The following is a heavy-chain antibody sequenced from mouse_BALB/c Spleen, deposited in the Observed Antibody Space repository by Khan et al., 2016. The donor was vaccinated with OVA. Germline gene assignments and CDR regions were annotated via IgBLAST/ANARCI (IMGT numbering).Heavy chain of an antibody. Sequence: EVQLVESGGDLVRPGGSLKLSCSASGFTFSTYSMSWVRQTPDKRLEWVATISSAGDYTFFPDSVKGRFTISRDNARNTLYLQMSSLRSEDAAMYYWESHLTGSFAYWGQGTLVTVSA. CDR2: ISSAGDYT. V-gene: IGHV5-6*01. J-gene: IGHJ3*01. CDR3: ESHLTGSFAY. D-gene: IGHD4-1*01. CDR1: GFTFSTYS.